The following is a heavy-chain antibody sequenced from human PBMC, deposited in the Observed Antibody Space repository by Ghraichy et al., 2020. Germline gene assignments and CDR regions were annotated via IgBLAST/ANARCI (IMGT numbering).Heavy chain of an antibody. CDR2: IYYSGST. CDR1: GGSISSYY. J-gene: IGHJ4*02. V-gene: IGHV4-59*01. D-gene: IGHD3-22*01. CDR3: AREGYYDSSGYYPY. Sequence: SETLSLTCTVSGGSISSYYWSWIRQPPGKGLEWIGYIYYSGSTNYNPSLKSRVTISVDTSKNQFSLKLSSVTAADTAVYYCAREGYYDSSGYYPYWGQGTLVTVSS.